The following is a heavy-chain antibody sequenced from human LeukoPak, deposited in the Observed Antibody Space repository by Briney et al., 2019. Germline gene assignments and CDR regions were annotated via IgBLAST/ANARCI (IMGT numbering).Heavy chain of an antibody. V-gene: IGHV4-39*01. D-gene: IGHD3-10*01. CDR2: IYYSGST. CDR1: GGSISSSSYY. Sequence: SETLSLTCTVSGGSISSSSYYWGWIRQPPGKGLEWIGSIYYSGSTYYKPSLKSRVTISVDRSKNHFSLKLRSVTAVDTAVSSCAKNSVRGYYGSGSDLTWFDPWGRETLVTVPS. J-gene: IGHJ5*02. CDR3: AKNSVRGYYGSGSDLTWFDP.